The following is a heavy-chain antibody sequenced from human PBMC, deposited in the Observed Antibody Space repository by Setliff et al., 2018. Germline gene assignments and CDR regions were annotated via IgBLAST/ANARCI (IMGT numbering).Heavy chain of an antibody. J-gene: IGHJ4*02. Sequence: SETLSLTCAVSGYSISSGYYWAWIRQPPGKGLEWIGSIYNSGSTYYNPSLKSRVSIPVDTSKNQFSLKLSSVTAADTAVYYCARLGYRGDLDYWGQGTLVTVSS. V-gene: IGHV4-38-2*01. CDR3: ARLGYRGDLDY. CDR2: IYNSGST. D-gene: IGHD5-12*01. CDR1: GYSISSGYY.